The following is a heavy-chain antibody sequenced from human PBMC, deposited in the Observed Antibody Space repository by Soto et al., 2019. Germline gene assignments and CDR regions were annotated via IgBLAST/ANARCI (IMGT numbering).Heavy chain of an antibody. CDR3: ANLYSVSPGNWFDP. Sequence: QVQLVQSGAEVKKPGSSVKVSCKASGGTFSSYTISWVRQAPGQGLEWMGRIIPILGIANYAQKFQGRVTITADKSTSTAYMELSSLRSEDTAVYYCANLYSVSPGNWFDPWGQGTLVTVSS. CDR2: IIPILGIA. J-gene: IGHJ5*02. CDR1: GGTFSSYT. V-gene: IGHV1-69*02. D-gene: IGHD1-26*01.